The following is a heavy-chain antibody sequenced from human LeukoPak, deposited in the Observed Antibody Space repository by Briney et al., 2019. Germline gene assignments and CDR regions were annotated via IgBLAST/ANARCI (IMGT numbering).Heavy chain of an antibody. D-gene: IGHD6-19*01. CDR2: IKQDGSEK. CDR3: AKANSFSGWYLDY. Sequence: PGGSLRLSCVASGFTFSSRDWMTWVRQAPGKGLEWVANIKQDGSEKNYVDSVKGRFTISRDNAKNSLYLQMNSLRADDTAVYYCAKANSFSGWYLDYWGQGTLVTVSS. V-gene: IGHV3-7*03. J-gene: IGHJ4*02. CDR1: GFTFSSRDW.